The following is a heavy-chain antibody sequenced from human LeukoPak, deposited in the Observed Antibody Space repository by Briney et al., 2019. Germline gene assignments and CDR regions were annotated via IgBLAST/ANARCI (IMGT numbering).Heavy chain of an antibody. CDR2: ISAYNGNT. CDR3: ARDRDYSRSYVY. J-gene: IGHJ4*02. Sequence: ASVKVSCKASGYTFTSYGISWVRQGPGQGREWMGWISAYNGNTNYAQKLQGRVTMPTDTSTSTAYMELRSLRSDDTAVYYCARDRDYSRSYVYWGQGTLVTVSS. CDR1: GYTFTSYG. D-gene: IGHD1-26*01. V-gene: IGHV1-18*01.